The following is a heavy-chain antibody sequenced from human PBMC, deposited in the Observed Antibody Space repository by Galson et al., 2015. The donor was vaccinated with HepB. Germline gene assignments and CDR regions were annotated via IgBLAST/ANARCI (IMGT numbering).Heavy chain of an antibody. D-gene: IGHD1-20*01. CDR1: GYTFTSYG. V-gene: IGHV1-18*04. Sequence: SVKVSCKASGYTFTSYGISWVRQAPGQGLEWMGWISAYNGNTNYAQKLQGRVTMTTDTSTSTAYMELRSLRSDDTAVYYCARDGWYNWNDGQAYNWFDPWGQGTLVTVSS. CDR2: ISAYNGNT. CDR3: ARDGWYNWNDGQAYNWFDP. J-gene: IGHJ5*02.